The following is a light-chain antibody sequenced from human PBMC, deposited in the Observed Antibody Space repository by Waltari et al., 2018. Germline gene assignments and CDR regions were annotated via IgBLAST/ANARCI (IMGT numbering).Light chain of an antibody. CDR1: TSNIGAGHD. CDR3: QSFDNMLSGGVV. CDR2: GNN. J-gene: IGLJ2*01. V-gene: IGLV1-40*01. Sequence: QSVLTRPPSVSGTPGQGVTISCSGSTSNIGAGHDVHWSQHLPGTAPKLLIYGNNKRPSGVPDRFSGSKSGTSASLAITGLQADDEADYFCQSFDNMLSGGVVFGGGTKLAVL.